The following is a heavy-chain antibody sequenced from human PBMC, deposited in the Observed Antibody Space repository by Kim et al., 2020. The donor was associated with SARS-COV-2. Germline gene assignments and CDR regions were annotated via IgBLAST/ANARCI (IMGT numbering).Heavy chain of an antibody. CDR3: AKCLVSRGLFYFDY. D-gene: IGHD2-21*01. V-gene: IGHV3-23*03. Sequence: GGSLRLSCAASGFTFSNYAMTWVRQAPGKGLEWVSIVYSGGSSSYYADSVRGRFTISRDNSKNTLYLQMNSLRAEDTAVYYCAKCLVSRGLFYFDYWGQGTLVTVSS. CDR2: VYSGGSSS. CDR1: GFTFSNYA. J-gene: IGHJ4*02.